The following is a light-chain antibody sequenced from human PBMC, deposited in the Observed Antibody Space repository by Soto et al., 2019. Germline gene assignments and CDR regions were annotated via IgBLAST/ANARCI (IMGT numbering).Light chain of an antibody. CDR2: DTS. CDR1: QSVGSK. Sequence: EIVMTQSPATLSVSPGERATLSCRASQSVGSKLAWYQQKPGQAPRLLIYDTSTRATGIPARFSGSGSGTEFTLTISSQQSEDFAVYYCQQYNTWRSITFGQGTLLEIK. V-gene: IGKV3-15*01. CDR3: QQYNTWRSIT. J-gene: IGKJ5*01.